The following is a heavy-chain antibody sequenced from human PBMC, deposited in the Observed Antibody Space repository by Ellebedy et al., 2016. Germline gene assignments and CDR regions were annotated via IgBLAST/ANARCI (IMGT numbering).Heavy chain of an antibody. V-gene: IGHV3-21*06. J-gene: IGHJ4*02. CDR2: ISGDSQHI. CDR3: TRDGSEWSRDS. D-gene: IGHD3-3*01. Sequence: GGSLRLSXAASGFPFSTSSINWVRQAPGKGLEWVSSISGDSQHILYPDSVKGRLTISRDNAENTVYLQLNSLRAEDTAVYYCTRDGSEWSRDSWGQGTLVTVSS. CDR1: GFPFSTSS.